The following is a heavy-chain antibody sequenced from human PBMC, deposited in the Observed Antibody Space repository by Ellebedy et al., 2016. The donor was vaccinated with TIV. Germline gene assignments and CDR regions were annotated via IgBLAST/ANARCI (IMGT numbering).Heavy chain of an antibody. J-gene: IGHJ4*02. CDR2: ISSSSSYI. Sequence: GGSLRLSCAASGFTFSSYSMNRVRQAPGKGLEWVSSISSSSSYIYYADSVKGRFTISRDNAKNSLYLQMNSLRAEDTAVYYCARAHDILTGYYWGYFDYWGQGTLVTVSS. CDR1: GFTFSSYS. CDR3: ARAHDILTGYYWGYFDY. V-gene: IGHV3-21*01. D-gene: IGHD3-9*01.